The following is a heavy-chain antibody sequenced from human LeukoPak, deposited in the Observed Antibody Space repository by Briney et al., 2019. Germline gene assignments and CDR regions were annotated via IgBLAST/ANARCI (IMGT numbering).Heavy chain of an antibody. Sequence: QTGGSVRLSRSASGFTFSSYAMHWVRQAPGKGLEYVSAISSNGGSTYYADSVKGRFTVSRDNSKNTLYLQMNSLRAEDTAVYYCARANSSSWYRSLGDWGQGTLGTVSS. V-gene: IGHV3-64*04. CDR2: ISSNGGST. J-gene: IGHJ4*02. CDR1: GFTFSSYA. D-gene: IGHD6-13*01. CDR3: ARANSSSWYRSLGD.